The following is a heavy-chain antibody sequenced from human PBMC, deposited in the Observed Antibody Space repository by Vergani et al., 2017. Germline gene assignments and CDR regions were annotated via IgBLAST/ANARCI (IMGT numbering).Heavy chain of an antibody. CDR1: GYTFTGYY. D-gene: IGHD2-2*01. Sequence: QVQLVQSGAEVKKPGASVKVSCKASGYTFTGYYMHWVRQAPGQGLEWMGWINPNSGGTNYAQKFQGRVTMTRDTSISTAYMELSRLRSDDTAVYYCARAGVIVPAANYYFDYWGQGTLVTVSS. J-gene: IGHJ4*02. V-gene: IGHV1-2*02. CDR2: INPNSGGT. CDR3: ARAGVIVPAANYYFDY.